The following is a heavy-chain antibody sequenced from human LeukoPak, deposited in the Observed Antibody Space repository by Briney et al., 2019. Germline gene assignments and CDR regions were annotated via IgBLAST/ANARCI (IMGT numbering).Heavy chain of an antibody. D-gene: IGHD4-17*01. V-gene: IGHV4-31*03. CDR1: GGSIRSGGYY. CDR3: ARADRSYANWFDP. Sequence: SETLSLTCTVSGGSIRSGGYYWSWIRQHPGKGLEWIGYIYYSGSTYYNPSLKSRVTISVDTSKNQFSLKLSSVTAADTAVYYCARADRSYANWFDPWGQGTLVTVSS. J-gene: IGHJ5*02. CDR2: IYYSGST.